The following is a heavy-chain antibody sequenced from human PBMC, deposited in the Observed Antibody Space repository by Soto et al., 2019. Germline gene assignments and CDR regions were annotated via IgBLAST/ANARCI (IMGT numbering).Heavy chain of an antibody. CDR2: ISGSGGST. J-gene: IGHJ4*02. V-gene: IGHV3-23*01. Sequence: EVQLLESGGGLVQPGGSLRLSCAASGFTFSNSAMSWVRQAPGKGLEWVSVISGSGGSTYYADSVKGRFTISRDNSKNALYRHMNRLRAEDAAVYYCAKDRGEYTSSPCDSWGQGTLVTVSS. D-gene: IGHD3-10*01. CDR3: AKDRGEYTSSPCDS. CDR1: GFTFSNSA.